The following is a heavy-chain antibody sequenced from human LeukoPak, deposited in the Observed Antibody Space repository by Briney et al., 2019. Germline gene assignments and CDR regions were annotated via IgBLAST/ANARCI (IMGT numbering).Heavy chain of an antibody. CDR1: GYTFTTYN. Sequence: ASVKVSCKASGYTFTTYNINWVRQAPGQGLEWMGWISGYNGNTNYAQKFQGRVTMTRDMSTTTVYMELSSLRSEDTAVYYCAREGATSIGDGYYYYYMDVWGKGTTVTVSS. CDR2: ISGYNGNT. V-gene: IGHV1-18*01. J-gene: IGHJ6*03. CDR3: AREGATSIGDGYYYYYMDV. D-gene: IGHD6-6*01.